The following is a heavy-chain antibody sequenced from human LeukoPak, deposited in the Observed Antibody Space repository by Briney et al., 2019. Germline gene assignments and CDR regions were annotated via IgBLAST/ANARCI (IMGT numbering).Heavy chain of an antibody. V-gene: IGHV3-23*01. CDR1: GFTFSSYA. Sequence: RSGGSLRLSCAASGFTFSSYAMSWVRQAPGKGLEWVSAISGSGGSTYYADSVKGRFTISRDNSKNTLCLQMNSLRAEDTAVYYCAKDYVPELWWSIFDYWGQGTLVTVSS. D-gene: IGHD2-21*01. J-gene: IGHJ4*02. CDR3: AKDYVPELWWSIFDY. CDR2: ISGSGGST.